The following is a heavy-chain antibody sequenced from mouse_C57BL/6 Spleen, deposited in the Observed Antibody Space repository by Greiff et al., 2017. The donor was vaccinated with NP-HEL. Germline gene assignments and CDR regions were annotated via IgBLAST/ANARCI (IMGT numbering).Heavy chain of an antibody. CDR1: GYTFTGYW. Sequence: QVQLQQSGAELMKPGASVKLSCKATGYTFTGYWIEWVKPRPGHGLEWIGEILPGSGSTNYNEKFKGKATFTADTSSTTPYMQLSSLTTEDSAIYYCARFRITTVVATSDYWGQGTTLTVSS. D-gene: IGHD1-1*01. CDR2: ILPGSGST. CDR3: ARFRITTVVATSDY. J-gene: IGHJ2*01. V-gene: IGHV1-9*01.